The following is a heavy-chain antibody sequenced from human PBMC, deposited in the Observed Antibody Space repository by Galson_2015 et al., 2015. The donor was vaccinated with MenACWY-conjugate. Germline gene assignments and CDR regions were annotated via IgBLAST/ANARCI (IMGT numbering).Heavy chain of an antibody. Sequence: SLRLSCAASGFTFANAWMTWVRQAPGKGLEWVGHIKSKTYGGTTDYAAPVKGRFTISRDDSKNTLYLQLNGLKTEDTAVYYCATSGPEMGKFDRHGWGQGTLVTVSS. CDR1: GFTFANAW. J-gene: IGHJ4*02. CDR2: IKSKTYGGTT. V-gene: IGHV3-15*01. D-gene: IGHD5-24*01. CDR3: ATSGPEMGKFDRHG.